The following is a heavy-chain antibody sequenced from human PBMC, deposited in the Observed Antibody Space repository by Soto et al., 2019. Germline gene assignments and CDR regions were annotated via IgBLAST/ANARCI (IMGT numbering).Heavy chain of an antibody. Sequence: GASVKVSCKASGYTFTSYGISWVRQAPGQGLEWMGWISAYNGNTNYAQKLQGRVTMTTDTSTSTAYMELRSLRSDDTAVYYCASMNIVVVPAAEKSYSMDVWGKGTTVTVSS. CDR3: ASMNIVVVPAAEKSYSMDV. CDR2: ISAYNGNT. J-gene: IGHJ6*03. CDR1: GYTFTSYG. V-gene: IGHV1-18*01. D-gene: IGHD2-2*01.